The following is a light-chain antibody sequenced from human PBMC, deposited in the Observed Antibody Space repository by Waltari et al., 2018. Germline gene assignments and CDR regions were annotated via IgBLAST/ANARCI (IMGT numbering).Light chain of an antibody. J-gene: IGLJ2*01. V-gene: IGLV3-21*02. CDR3: QVWDSSSDHRVV. CDR1: NIGSKS. Sequence: SYVLTQPPSVSVAPGQTVRITCGGNNIGSKSVHWYQQKPGQAPVLVVYDDSDRPSGIPEGFSGSNSGNTATLTISRVEAGDEADYYCQVWDSSSDHRVVFGGGTKLTVL. CDR2: DDS.